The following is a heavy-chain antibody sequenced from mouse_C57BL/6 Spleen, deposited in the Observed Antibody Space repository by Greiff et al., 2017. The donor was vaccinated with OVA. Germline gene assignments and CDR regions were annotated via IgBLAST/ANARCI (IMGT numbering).Heavy chain of an antibody. Sequence: EVQLQQSGPELVKPGASVKMSCKASGYTFTDYNLHWVKQSHGKSLAWIGYINPNNGGTSYNQKFKGKATLTVHKSSSTAYMELRSLTSEDSASYYCSRDSNYYYGSSSAWFAYWGQGTLVTVSA. J-gene: IGHJ3*01. CDR3: SRDSNYYYGSSSAWFAY. CDR1: GYTFTDYN. CDR2: INPNNGGT. D-gene: IGHD1-1*01. V-gene: IGHV1-22*01.